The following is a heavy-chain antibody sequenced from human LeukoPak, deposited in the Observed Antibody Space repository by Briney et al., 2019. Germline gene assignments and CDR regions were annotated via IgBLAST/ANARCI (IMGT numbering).Heavy chain of an antibody. CDR2: INPNSGGT. CDR1: GYTFTSFD. D-gene: IGHD1-1*01. J-gene: IGHJ4*02. CDR3: ARDLVERSTSY. V-gene: IGHV1-2*06. Sequence: ASVKVSCKASGYTFTSFDFNWVRQAPGQGLEWMGRINPNSGGTNYAQKFQGRVTMTRDTSISTAYMELSRLRSDDTAVYYCARDLVERSTSYWGQGTLVTVS.